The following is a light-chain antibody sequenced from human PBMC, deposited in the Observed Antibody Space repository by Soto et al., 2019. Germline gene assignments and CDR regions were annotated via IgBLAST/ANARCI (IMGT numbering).Light chain of an antibody. CDR3: YSFAGSTTFSYV. CDR2: EGT. J-gene: IGLJ1*01. CDR1: SSDVVTYNL. V-gene: IGLV2-23*03. Sequence: QSVLTQPASVSGSPGQSIGISCTGTSSDVVTYNLVSWYQQHPGKAPTVLIYEGTKRPSGVSNRLSGSKSGNTASLTISGLQTEDEADYYCYSFAGSTTFSYVFGPGTKVTVL.